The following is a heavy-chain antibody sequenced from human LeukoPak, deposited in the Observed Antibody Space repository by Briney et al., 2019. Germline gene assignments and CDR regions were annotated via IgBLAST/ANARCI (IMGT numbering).Heavy chain of an antibody. CDR1: GFTFSSYS. V-gene: IGHV3-21*01. Sequence: GGSLRLSCAASGFTFSSYSMNWVRQAPGKGLEWVSSIGSSSSYIYYADSVKGRFTISRDNAKNSLYLQMNSLRAEDTAVYYRASMITFGGVGIYYYMDVWGKGTTVTVSS. CDR3: ASMITFGGVGIYYYMDV. D-gene: IGHD3-16*01. J-gene: IGHJ6*03. CDR2: IGSSSSYI.